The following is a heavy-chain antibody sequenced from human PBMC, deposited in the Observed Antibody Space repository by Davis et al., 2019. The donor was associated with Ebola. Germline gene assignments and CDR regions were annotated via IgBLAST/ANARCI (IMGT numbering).Heavy chain of an antibody. J-gene: IGHJ6*04. Sequence: MPSETLSLTCTVSAGSIDNYYWSWIRQPPGKGLEWIGYIYYSGSTNYNPSLKSRVTISVDTSKNQFSLKLSSVTAADTAVYYCAREGAARPHYYGMDVWGKGTTVTVPS. V-gene: IGHV4-59*01. CDR1: AGSIDNYY. D-gene: IGHD6-6*01. CDR2: IYYSGST. CDR3: AREGAARPHYYGMDV.